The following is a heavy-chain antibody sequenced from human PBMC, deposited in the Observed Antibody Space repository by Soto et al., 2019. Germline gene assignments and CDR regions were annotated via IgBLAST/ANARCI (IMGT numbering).Heavy chain of an antibody. V-gene: IGHV1-18*01. CDR3: AREDWLGELLY. CDR1: GYTFSSYG. CDR2: ISGYNGNA. D-gene: IGHD3-16*01. Sequence: VQLVQSGNEVQRPGASVKVSCKTSGYTFSSYGIIWVRQAPGQGLEWMGWISGYNGNADYAQKFQGRVHMTTDTSTSTVFMELRNLRSDDTALYYCAREDWLGELLYWGQGSLVTVS. J-gene: IGHJ4*02.